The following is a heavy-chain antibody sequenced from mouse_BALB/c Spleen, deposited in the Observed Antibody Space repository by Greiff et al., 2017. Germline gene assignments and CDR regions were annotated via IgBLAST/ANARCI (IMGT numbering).Heavy chain of an antibody. CDR2: IYPGGGYT. J-gene: IGHJ4*01. CDR3: ARILYRYDDAGYAMDY. CDR1: GYTFTNYW. V-gene: IGHV1-63*02. D-gene: IGHD2-14*01. Sequence: QVHVKQSGAELVRPGTSVKISCKASGYTFTNYWLGWVKQRPGHGLEWIGDIYPGGGYTNYNEKFKGKATLTADTSSSTAYMQLSSLTSEDSAVYFCARILYRYDDAGYAMDYWGQGTSVTVSS.